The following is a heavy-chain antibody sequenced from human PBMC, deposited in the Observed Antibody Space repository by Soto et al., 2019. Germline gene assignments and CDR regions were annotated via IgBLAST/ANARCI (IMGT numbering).Heavy chain of an antibody. J-gene: IGHJ6*02. D-gene: IGHD2-2*01. CDR1: GGTFSSHS. Sequence: QVQLVQSGAEVKKPGSSVKVSCKVSGGTFSSHSINWVRQAPGQGPEWMGGIIPIFGTENYAQKLQGRVTITADESTSTAYMELSRLTSEDTALYYCSSSVCCSTTRCYYYGLDVWGQGTTVIVSS. V-gene: IGHV1-69*01. CDR3: SSSVCCSTTRCYYYGLDV. CDR2: IIPIFGTE.